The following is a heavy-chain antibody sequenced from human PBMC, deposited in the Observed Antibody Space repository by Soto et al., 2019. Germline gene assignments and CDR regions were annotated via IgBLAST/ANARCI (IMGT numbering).Heavy chain of an antibody. CDR2: ISAYNGNT. V-gene: IGHV1-18*01. Sequence: ASVKVSCKASGYTFTSYGISWVRQAPGQGLEWMGWISAYNGNTNYAQKLQGRVTMTTDTSTSTAYKELRSLRSDDTAVYYCARDDSNYGFFYYYGMDVWGKGTTVTVSS. J-gene: IGHJ6*04. CDR1: GYTFTSYG. CDR3: ARDDSNYGFFYYYGMDV. D-gene: IGHD4-4*01.